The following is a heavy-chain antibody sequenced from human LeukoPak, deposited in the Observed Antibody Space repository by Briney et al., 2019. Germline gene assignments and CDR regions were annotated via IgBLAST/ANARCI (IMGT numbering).Heavy chain of an antibody. CDR1: GFTFSSYS. V-gene: IGHV3-21*01. Sequence: GGSLRLSCAASGFTFSSYSMNWVRQAPGKGLEWVSSISSSSSYIYYADSVKGRFTISRDNAKNSLYLQMNSLRAEDTAVYYCARLLRRIHYDFWSGGLIDYWGQGTLVTVSS. D-gene: IGHD3-3*01. J-gene: IGHJ4*02. CDR3: ARLLRRIHYDFWSGGLIDY. CDR2: ISSSSSYI.